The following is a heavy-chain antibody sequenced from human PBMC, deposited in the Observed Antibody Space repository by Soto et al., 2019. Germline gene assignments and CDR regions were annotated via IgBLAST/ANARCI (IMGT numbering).Heavy chain of an antibody. Sequence: GGSLRLSCAASGFTFSSYSMNWVRQAPGKGLEWVSSISSSSSYIYYADSVKGRFTISRDNAKNSLYLQMNSLRAEDTAVYYCARDYPPPTIFGVVVWKNWFDPWGQGTLVTVSS. CDR1: GFTFSSYS. J-gene: IGHJ5*02. D-gene: IGHD3-3*01. CDR2: ISSSSSYI. CDR3: ARDYPPPTIFGVVVWKNWFDP. V-gene: IGHV3-21*01.